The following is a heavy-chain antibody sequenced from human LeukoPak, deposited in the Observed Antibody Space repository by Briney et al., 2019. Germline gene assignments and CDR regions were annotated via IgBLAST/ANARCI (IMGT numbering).Heavy chain of an antibody. CDR2: INPSGGAT. Sequence: ASVKVSCKASGYTFTSYYMHWVRHAPGQGLEWMGIINPSGGATNYAQKFQGRVTMTRDTSTSTVYMELSSLRSEDTAIYYCARARDYDSSAYPPDYWGQGTLVTVSS. D-gene: IGHD3-22*01. CDR1: GYTFTSYY. CDR3: ARARDYDSSAYPPDY. J-gene: IGHJ4*02. V-gene: IGHV1-46*01.